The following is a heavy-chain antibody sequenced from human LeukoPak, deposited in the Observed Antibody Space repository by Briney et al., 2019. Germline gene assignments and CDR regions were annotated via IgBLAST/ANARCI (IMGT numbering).Heavy chain of an antibody. CDR3: ARGGTVTTPYDY. CDR2: ISTYSGNT. CDR1: GYTFTIYA. D-gene: IGHD4-11*01. Sequence: ASVKVSCKASGYTFTIYAISWVRQAPGQGLEWMGWISTYSGNTNYAQKLQGRVTMTTDTSTSTAYLELGSLRSDDTAVYYCARGGTVTTPYDYWGQGTLVTVSS. J-gene: IGHJ4*02. V-gene: IGHV1-18*01.